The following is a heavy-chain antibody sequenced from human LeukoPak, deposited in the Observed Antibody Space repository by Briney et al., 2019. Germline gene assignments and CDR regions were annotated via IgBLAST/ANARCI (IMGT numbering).Heavy chain of an antibody. V-gene: IGHV4-4*02. CDR2: IYHSGST. CDR1: GGSISSSNW. CDR3: ASGPKAYYDSSGKYNWFDP. J-gene: IGHJ5*02. D-gene: IGHD3-22*01. Sequence: SETLSLTCAVSGGSISSSNWWSWVRQPPGKGLEWIGEIYHSGSTNYNPSLKSRVTISVDTSKNQFSLKLSSVTAADTAVYYCASGPKAYYDSSGKYNWFDPWGQGTLVTVSS.